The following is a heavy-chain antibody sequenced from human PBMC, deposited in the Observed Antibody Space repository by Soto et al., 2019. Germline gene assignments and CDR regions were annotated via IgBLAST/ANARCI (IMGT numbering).Heavy chain of an antibody. D-gene: IGHD4-17*01. V-gene: IGHV1-18*01. Sequence: QVQLMQSGAEVKKPGASVKVSCKASGYTFTNYGISWVRQAPGQGLGWMGWINGYTGYTNYAQKFQGRVTMATVTSTNTAYMELRSLRSDDTAIYYCARDGDEEANFDPWGQGTLVTVSS. CDR1: GYTFTNYG. CDR3: ARDGDEEANFDP. CDR2: INGYTGYT. J-gene: IGHJ5*02.